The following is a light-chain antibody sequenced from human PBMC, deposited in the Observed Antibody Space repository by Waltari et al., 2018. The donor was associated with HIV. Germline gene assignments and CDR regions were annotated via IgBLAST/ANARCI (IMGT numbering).Light chain of an antibody. J-gene: IGKJ1*01. CDR1: QSIYRW. CDR3: QQYNSYSWT. Sequence: DLQMTQSPSTLSASVGNRVTITCRASQSIYRWFAWYQQKPGKAPKLLIYAASNLESGVPSRFSGSGSGTEFTLTISSLQPHDFATYYCQQYNSYSWTFGQGTKVEIK. V-gene: IGKV1-5*03. CDR2: AAS.